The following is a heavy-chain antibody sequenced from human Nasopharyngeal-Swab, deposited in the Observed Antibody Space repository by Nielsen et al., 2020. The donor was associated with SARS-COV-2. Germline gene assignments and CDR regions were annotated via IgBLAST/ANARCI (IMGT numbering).Heavy chain of an antibody. J-gene: IGHJ4*02. D-gene: IGHD3-10*01. CDR2: IWYDGSNK. CDR1: GFTFSSYG. V-gene: IGHV3-33*01. CDR3: ARDFPFGGDVVY. Sequence: GASLKISCAASGFTFSSYGMHWVRQAPGKGLEWVAVIWYDGSNKYYADSVKGRFTISRDNSKNTLYLQMNSLRAEDTAVYYCARDFPFGGDVVYWGQGTLVTVSP.